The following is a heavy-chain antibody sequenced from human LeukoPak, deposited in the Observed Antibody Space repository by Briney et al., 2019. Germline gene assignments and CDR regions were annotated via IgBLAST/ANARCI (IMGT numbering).Heavy chain of an antibody. CDR2: INHSGST. D-gene: IGHD1-26*01. J-gene: IGHJ5*02. CDR1: GASISTSSYY. Sequence: PSETLSLTCTVSGASISTSSYYWGWIRQPPGKGLEWIGEINHSGSTNYIPSLKSRVTISVDTSKNQFSLKLSSVTAADTAVYYCARGSKMLGYNWFDPWGQGTLVTVSS. V-gene: IGHV4-39*07. CDR3: ARGSKMLGYNWFDP.